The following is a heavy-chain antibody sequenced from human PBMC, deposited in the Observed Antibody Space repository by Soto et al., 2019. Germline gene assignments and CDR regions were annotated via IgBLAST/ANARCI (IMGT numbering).Heavy chain of an antibody. CDR1: RVTNTSRS. Sequence: GTPVKVTSEEPRVTNTSRSLQSPRQEKKQRLAWIGWIVVGSGNTNYAQKFQERVTITRDMSTSTAYMELSSLRSEDTAVYYCAAESHSLYVVFAFDIWGQGTMVTVSS. J-gene: IGHJ3*02. CDR2: IVVGSGNT. CDR3: AAESHSLYVVFAFDI. V-gene: IGHV1-58*01. D-gene: IGHD2-2*02.